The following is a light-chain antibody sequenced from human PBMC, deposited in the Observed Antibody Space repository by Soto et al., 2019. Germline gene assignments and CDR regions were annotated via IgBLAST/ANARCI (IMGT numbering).Light chain of an antibody. J-gene: IGKJ4*01. V-gene: IGKV1-39*01. Sequence: DIQMTQSPSSLSASVGDRITITCRASQSISSSLNWSQQRPGKAPKPLFYNAYSLPSGVPSRFSGSGSGTDFTLTINSLQPEDFATYYCQQTYTTPLTFGGGTKVEIK. CDR1: QSISSS. CDR2: NAY. CDR3: QQTYTTPLT.